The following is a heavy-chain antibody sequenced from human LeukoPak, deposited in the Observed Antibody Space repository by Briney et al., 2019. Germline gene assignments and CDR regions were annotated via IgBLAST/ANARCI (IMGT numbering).Heavy chain of an antibody. J-gene: IGHJ4*02. CDR1: GGSISSYY. V-gene: IGHV4-59*01. Sequence: SETLSLTCTVSGGSISSYYWSWLRHPPGKGLEWIGYIYYSGSTNYNPSLKSRVTISVETSKNQFSLKLSSVTAADTAIYYCARGATHFDYWGQGTLVTVSS. D-gene: IGHD2-15*01. CDR2: IYYSGST. CDR3: ARGATHFDY.